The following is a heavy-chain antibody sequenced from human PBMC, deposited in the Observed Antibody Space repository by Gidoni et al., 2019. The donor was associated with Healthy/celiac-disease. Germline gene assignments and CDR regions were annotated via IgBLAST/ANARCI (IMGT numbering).Heavy chain of an antibody. CDR3: ARVAIFGSERWFDP. CDR1: EFAFSSYS. CDR2: ISSSSSYI. Sequence: EVQLVESGGGLVKLGWSLILFCPASEFAFSSYSMNWVRQAPGKGLEWFSSISSSSSYIYYADSVKGRFTRSRDNAKNSLYLQMNRLRAEDTAVYYCARVAIFGSERWFDPWGQGTLVTVSS. V-gene: IGHV3-21*01. D-gene: IGHD3-3*01. J-gene: IGHJ5*02.